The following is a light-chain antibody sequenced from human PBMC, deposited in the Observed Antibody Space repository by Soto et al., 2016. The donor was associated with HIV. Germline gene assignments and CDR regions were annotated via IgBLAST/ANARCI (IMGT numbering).Light chain of an antibody. CDR3: QVWDPTSDHV. J-gene: IGLJ1*01. V-gene: IGLV3-21*03. Sequence: SYELTQTPSVSVAPGKTASITCGGTNIGSKGVHWYQQKPGQAPVLVVYDDSDRPSGIPDRFSGSNSGNTATLIISKIEAGDEADYYCQVWDPTSDHVFGSGTKVTVL. CDR2: DDS. CDR1: NIGSKG.